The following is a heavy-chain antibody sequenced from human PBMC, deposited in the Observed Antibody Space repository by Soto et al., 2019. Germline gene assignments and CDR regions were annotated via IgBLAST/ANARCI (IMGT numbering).Heavy chain of an antibody. Sequence: LRLSCAASGFTFSSYGMHWVRQAPGKGLEWVAVIWYDGSNKYYADSVKGRFTISRDNSKNTLYLQMNSLRAEDTAVYYCARESVVPAAFFDYWGQGTLVTVSS. D-gene: IGHD2-2*01. V-gene: IGHV3-33*01. CDR1: GFTFSSYG. CDR2: IWYDGSNK. CDR3: ARESVVPAAFFDY. J-gene: IGHJ4*02.